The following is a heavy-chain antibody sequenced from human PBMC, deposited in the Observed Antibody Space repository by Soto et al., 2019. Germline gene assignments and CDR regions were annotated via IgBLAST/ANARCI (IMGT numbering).Heavy chain of an antibody. V-gene: IGHV3-48*01. CDR3: AILEYNWRFSDNDAFDI. CDR1: GFTFSSYS. CDR2: ISSSSSTI. Sequence: GGSLSLSCAASGFTFSSYSMNWVRQAPGKGLEWVSYISSSSSTIYYADSVKGRFTISRDNAKNSLYLQMNSLRAEDTAVYYCAILEYNWRFSDNDAFDIWGQGTMVTVSS. J-gene: IGHJ3*02. D-gene: IGHD1-1*01.